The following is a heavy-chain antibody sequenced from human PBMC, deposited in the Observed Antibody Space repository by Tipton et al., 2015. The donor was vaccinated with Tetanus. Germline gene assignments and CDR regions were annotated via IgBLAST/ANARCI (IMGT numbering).Heavy chain of an antibody. J-gene: IGHJ4*02. Sequence: TLSLTCTVSGDSINTGGFYWSWIRQLPGKGLEWIGYMYYTGSTFYNPSLQNRLTISVDTSKNQFSLRLSSVTAADTAVYYCARVPILIEGPYFDYWGPGHLVTVSS. CDR3: ARVPILIEGPYFDY. CDR1: GDSINTGGFY. CDR2: MYYTGST. V-gene: IGHV4-31*03. D-gene: IGHD3-22*01.